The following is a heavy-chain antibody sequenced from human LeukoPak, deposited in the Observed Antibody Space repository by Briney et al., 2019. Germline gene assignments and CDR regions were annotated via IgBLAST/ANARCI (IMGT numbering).Heavy chain of an antibody. Sequence: GESLKISCKGSGYSFTSYWIGWVRQMPGKGLEWMGIIYPGDPDTRYSPSFQGQVTISADKSINTAYLQWSSLKASDTAMYYCARPDDYGGKPAAFNIWGQGTMVTVSS. J-gene: IGHJ3*02. V-gene: IGHV5-51*01. D-gene: IGHD4-23*01. CDR2: IYPGDPDT. CDR1: GYSFTSYW. CDR3: ARPDDYGGKPAAFNI.